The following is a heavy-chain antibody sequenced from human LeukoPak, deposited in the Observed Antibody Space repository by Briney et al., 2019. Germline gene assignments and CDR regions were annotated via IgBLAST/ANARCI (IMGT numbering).Heavy chain of an antibody. V-gene: IGHV1-18*01. D-gene: IGHD3-3*01. CDR3: ARTTYDFWSGPDAFDV. CDR1: GYTFTSYG. CDR2: ISAYNGNT. Sequence: GASVKVSCKASGYTFTSYGISWVRQAPGQGLEWMGWISAYNGNTNYAQKLQGRVTMTTDTSTSTAYMELRSLRSDDTAVHYCARTTYDFWSGPDAFDVWGQGTMVTVSS. J-gene: IGHJ3*01.